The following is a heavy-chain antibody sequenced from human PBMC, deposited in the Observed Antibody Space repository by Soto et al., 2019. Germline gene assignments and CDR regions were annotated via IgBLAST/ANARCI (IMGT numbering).Heavy chain of an antibody. Sequence: QVQLVQSGAEVKKPGSSVKVSCKASGGTFSSYAISWVRQAPGQGLEWMGGIIPIFGTANYAQKFQGRVPITADESTSTADMELSSLRSEDTAVYYCARGVVVAATPLGWCDPWGQGTLVTVSS. CDR1: GGTFSSYA. J-gene: IGHJ5*02. D-gene: IGHD2-15*01. V-gene: IGHV1-69*12. CDR3: ARGVVVAATPLGWCDP. CDR2: IIPIFGTA.